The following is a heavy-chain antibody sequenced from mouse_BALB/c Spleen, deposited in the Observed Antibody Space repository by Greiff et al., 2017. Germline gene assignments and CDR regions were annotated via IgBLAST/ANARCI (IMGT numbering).Heavy chain of an antibody. Sequence: QVQLQQSGAELVKPGASVKLSCKASGYTFTSYWMHWVKQRPGQGLEWIGEINPSNGRTNYNEKFKSKATLTVDKSSSTAYMQLSSLTSEDSAVYYCARSLFITTARGYWGQGTTLTVSS. D-gene: IGHD1-2*01. CDR2: INPSNGRT. CDR3: ARSLFITTARGY. CDR1: GYTFTSYW. J-gene: IGHJ2*01. V-gene: IGHV1S81*02.